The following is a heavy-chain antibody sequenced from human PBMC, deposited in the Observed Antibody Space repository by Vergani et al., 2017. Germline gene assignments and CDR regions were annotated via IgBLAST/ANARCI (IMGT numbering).Heavy chain of an antibody. D-gene: IGHD6-13*01. CDR1: GYTFTGYY. V-gene: IGHV1-2*02. Sequence: QVQLVQSGAEVKKPGASVKVSCKASGYTFTGYYMHWVRQAPGQGLEWMGWINPNSGGTNYAQKFQGRVTMTRDTSISTAYMELSRLRSDDTAVYYCARGPPLAAAGRYYVDCGGQGTLITVSS. CDR3: ARGPPLAAAGRYYVDC. CDR2: INPNSGGT. J-gene: IGHJ4*02.